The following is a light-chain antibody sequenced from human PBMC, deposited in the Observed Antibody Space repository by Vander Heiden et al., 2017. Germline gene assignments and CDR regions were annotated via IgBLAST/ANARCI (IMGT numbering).Light chain of an antibody. CDR3: YSTDSSGNRV. CDR1: ALPKKY. V-gene: IGLV3-10*01. J-gene: IGLJ3*02. Sequence: SYELTQPPSVSVSPGQTARITCSGDALPKKYAYWYLQKSGQAPVLVIYEDSKRPAGIPERFSGSSSGTMATLTISGAQVEDEADYYCYSTDSSGNRVFGGGTKLTVL. CDR2: EDS.